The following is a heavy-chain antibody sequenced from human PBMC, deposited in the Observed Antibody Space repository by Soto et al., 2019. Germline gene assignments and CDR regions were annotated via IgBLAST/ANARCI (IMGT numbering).Heavy chain of an antibody. CDR3: ARAVFQTSAVAGTKARWFDP. J-gene: IGHJ5*02. CDR1: GDSVSSNSAA. Sequence: PSQTLSLTCAISGDSVSSNSAAWNWIRQSPSRGLEWLGRTYYRSKWYNDYAVSVKSRITINPDTSKNKFSLQLNSVTPEDTAVYYCARAVFQTSAVAGTKARWFDPWGQGTLVTVSS. CDR2: TYYRSKWYN. V-gene: IGHV6-1*01. D-gene: IGHD6-19*01.